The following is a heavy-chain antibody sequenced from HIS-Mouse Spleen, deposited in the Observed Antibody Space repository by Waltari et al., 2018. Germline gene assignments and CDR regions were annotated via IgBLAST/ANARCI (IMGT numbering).Heavy chain of an antibody. V-gene: IGHV4-39*07. J-gene: IGHJ2*01. CDR1: GGSISSSMYY. CDR2: IYYSGST. Sequence: QLQLQESGPGLVKPAETLSLTGNVSGGSISSSMYYWGWIRQPPGKGLEWIGSIYYSGSTYYNPSLKSRVTISVDTSKNQFSLKLSSVTAADTAVYYCAREIPYSSSWYDWYFDLWGRGTLVTVSS. D-gene: IGHD6-13*01. CDR3: AREIPYSSSWYDWYFDL.